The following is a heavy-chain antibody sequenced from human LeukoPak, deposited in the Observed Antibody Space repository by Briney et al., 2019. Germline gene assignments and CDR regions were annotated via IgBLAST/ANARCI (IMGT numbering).Heavy chain of an antibody. CDR2: ISYDGVNK. CDR1: GFTFSNYG. J-gene: IGHJ6*02. D-gene: IGHD2-15*01. CDR3: ANLFVVVVAATSYGMDV. V-gene: IGHV3-30*18. Sequence: GGSLRLSCAASGFTFSNYGMHWVRQAPGKGLEWVALISYDGVNKYYADSVKGRFTISRDNSKNTLYLRMNSLRVEDTALYYCANLFVVVVAATSYGMDVWGQGTTVTVSS.